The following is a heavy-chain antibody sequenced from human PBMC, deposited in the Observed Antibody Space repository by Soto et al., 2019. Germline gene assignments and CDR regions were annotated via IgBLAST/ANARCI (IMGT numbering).Heavy chain of an antibody. CDR3: ARDTSPADIVVDPAFLPPDNAFDI. D-gene: IGHD2-2*01. CDR1: GGTFSSYT. J-gene: IGHJ3*02. V-gene: IGHV1-69*08. CDR2: IIPILGIA. Sequence: QVQLVQSGAEVKKPGSSVKVSCKASGGTFSSYTISWVRQAPGQGLEWMGRIIPILGIANYAQKFQGRVTITADKSTSRACMDLRPLRSEYTAVYSCARDTSPADIVVDPAFLPPDNAFDIWAQGKMVTVSS.